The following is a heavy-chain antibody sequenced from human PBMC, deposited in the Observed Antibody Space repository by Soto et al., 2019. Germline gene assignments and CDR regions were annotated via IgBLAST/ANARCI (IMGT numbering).Heavy chain of an antibody. D-gene: IGHD6-13*01. J-gene: IGHJ4*02. CDR2: IYHTGTT. V-gene: IGHV4-59*03. CDR3: AKISAGSTDETMFTVFDH. CDR1: GDSIRSSY. Sequence: SEALSLTCTVSGDSIRSSYWTWIRQAPGRGLEWIGDIYHTGTTNYNPSLKSRVSISVDTSKNQFSLRLRSVTAADTAIYFCAKISAGSTDETMFTVFDHWGQGTLVTVSS.